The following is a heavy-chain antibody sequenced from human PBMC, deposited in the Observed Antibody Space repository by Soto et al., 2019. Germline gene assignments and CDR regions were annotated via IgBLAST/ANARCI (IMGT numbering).Heavy chain of an antibody. D-gene: IGHD1-26*01. CDR1: GYTFTGYY. Sequence: GASVKVSCKASGYTFTGYYMHWVRQAPGQGLEWMGWINPNSGGTNYAQKFQGWVTMTRDTSISTAYMELSRLRSDDTAVYYCARNSGSYYSRAFDIWGQGTMVTVSS. CDR3: ARNSGSYYSRAFDI. CDR2: INPNSGGT. V-gene: IGHV1-2*04. J-gene: IGHJ3*02.